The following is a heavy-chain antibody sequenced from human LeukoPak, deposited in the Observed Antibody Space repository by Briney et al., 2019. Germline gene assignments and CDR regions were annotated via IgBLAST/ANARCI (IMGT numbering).Heavy chain of an antibody. CDR2: INHSGST. Sequence: PSETLSLTCAVYGGSFSGYYWSWIRQPPGKGLEWIGEINHSGSTNYNPSLKSRVTISVDTSKNQFSLKLSSVTAADSAAYYCTREDWSGGWVDPWGQGTLVTVSS. J-gene: IGHJ5*02. D-gene: IGHD3/OR15-3a*01. V-gene: IGHV4-34*01. CDR1: GGSFSGYY. CDR3: TREDWSGGWVDP.